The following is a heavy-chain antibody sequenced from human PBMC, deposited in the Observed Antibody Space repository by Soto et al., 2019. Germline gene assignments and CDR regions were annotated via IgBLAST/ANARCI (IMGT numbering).Heavy chain of an antibody. CDR2: IFYSGST. V-gene: IGHV4-59*11. CDR3: ARVGSSGWSPDY. Sequence: PSETLSLTCTVSGGSISGHYWIWIRQPPGKALEWLGYIFYSGSTNYNPSLKSRVTISVDTSRNQFSLKLSSVTAADTAVYYCARVGSSGWSPDYWGQGTLVT. CDR1: GGSISGHY. D-gene: IGHD6-19*01. J-gene: IGHJ4*02.